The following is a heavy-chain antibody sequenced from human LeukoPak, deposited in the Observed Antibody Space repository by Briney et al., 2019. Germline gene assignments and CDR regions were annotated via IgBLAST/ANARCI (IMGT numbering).Heavy chain of an antibody. Sequence: ASVKVSCKASGYTFTSYAMNWVRQAPGQGLEWMGWINTNTGNPTYAQGFTGRFVFSLDTSVSTAYLQISSLKAEDTAVYYCARPQVAYSSSPYYYYYYMDVWGKGTTVTVSS. D-gene: IGHD6-6*01. V-gene: IGHV7-4-1*02. CDR1: GYTFTSYA. J-gene: IGHJ6*03. CDR2: INTNTGNP. CDR3: ARPQVAYSSSPYYYYYYMDV.